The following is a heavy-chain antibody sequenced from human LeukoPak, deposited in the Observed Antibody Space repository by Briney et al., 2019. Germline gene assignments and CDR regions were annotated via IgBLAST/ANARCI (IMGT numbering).Heavy chain of an antibody. CDR2: ISAYNGNT. J-gene: IGHJ3*02. CDR3: ARDGYCSGGSCSRGDAFDI. V-gene: IGHV1-18*01. D-gene: IGHD2-15*01. CDR1: GYTFTSYG. Sequence: ASVKVSCKASGYTFTSYGISWVRQAPGQGLEWMGWISAYNGNTNYAQKLQGRVTMTTDTFTSTAYMELRSLRSDDTAVYYCARDGYCSGGSCSRGDAFDIWGQGTMVTVSS.